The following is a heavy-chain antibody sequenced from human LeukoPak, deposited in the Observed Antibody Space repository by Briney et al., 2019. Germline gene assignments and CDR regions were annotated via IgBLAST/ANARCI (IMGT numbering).Heavy chain of an antibody. J-gene: IGHJ3*02. Sequence: TGGSLRLSCAVSGHTFSSSWMDWVRQAPGKGLEWVASINPDGNKKYSADSVKGRFTISRDNAENSLYLQMNSLRAEDTAVYYCARPYDAFDIWGQGTMVTVS. V-gene: IGHV3-7*01. CDR1: GHTFSSSW. CDR3: ARPYDAFDI. CDR2: INPDGNKK.